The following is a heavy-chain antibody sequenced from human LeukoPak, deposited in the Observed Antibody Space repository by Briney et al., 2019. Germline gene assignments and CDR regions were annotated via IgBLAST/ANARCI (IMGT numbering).Heavy chain of an antibody. CDR3: ARGRSGYGPFDAFDL. V-gene: IGHV3-23*01. D-gene: IGHD3-22*01. Sequence: GGSLRLSCAASGFTFSSYAMTWVRQAPGKGLEWVSAISGSGVNTYYADSVKGRFAASRDNSKNTLYLQMNSLRAEDTAVYYCARGRSGYGPFDAFDLWGQGTWVTVSS. CDR2: ISGSGVNT. J-gene: IGHJ3*01. CDR1: GFTFSSYA.